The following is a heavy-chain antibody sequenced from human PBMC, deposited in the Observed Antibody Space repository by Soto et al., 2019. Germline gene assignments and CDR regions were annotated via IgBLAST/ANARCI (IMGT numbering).Heavy chain of an antibody. CDR2: ISSNGGGT. J-gene: IGHJ4*02. V-gene: IGHV3-64D*06. D-gene: IGHD1-1*01. Sequence: GSLRVSCAVSGLPFSDFGFHWVRQSPGKELQYVAAISSNGGGTYYADSVKGRFTISRDNSKNPVNLQMTSLTTEDAAVYFCVHLLIACISEADAPRGNDRGQVPLVTFSS. CDR3: VHLLIACISEADAPRGND. CDR1: GLPFSDFG.